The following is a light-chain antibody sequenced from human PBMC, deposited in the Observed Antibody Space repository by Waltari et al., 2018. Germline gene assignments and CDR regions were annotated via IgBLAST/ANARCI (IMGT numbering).Light chain of an antibody. Sequence: QSALTQPASVSGSPGQSITISCTGHSSDTGPYNYVSWYQQHPGKPPKLMIYDVSNRPSGVSNRFSGSKSGNTASLTISGLQAEDEADYYCSSYTSRNTWVFGGGTKLTVL. CDR2: DVS. CDR3: SSYTSRNTWV. J-gene: IGLJ3*02. CDR1: SSDTGPYNY. V-gene: IGLV2-14*03.